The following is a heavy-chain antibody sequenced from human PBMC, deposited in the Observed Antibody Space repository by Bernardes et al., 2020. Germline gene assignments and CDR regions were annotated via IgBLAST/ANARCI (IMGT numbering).Heavy chain of an antibody. J-gene: IGHJ5*02. CDR2: INHSGST. Sequence: SETLSLTCAVYGGSFSGYYWSWIRQPPGKGLEWIGEINHSGSTNYNPSLKSRVTISVDTSKNQFSLKLSSVTAADTAVYYCARGPLMLLYCSGGSCYSGWFDPWGQGTLVTVSS. CDR3: ARGPLMLLYCSGGSCYSGWFDP. V-gene: IGHV4-34*01. D-gene: IGHD2-15*01. CDR1: GGSFSGYY.